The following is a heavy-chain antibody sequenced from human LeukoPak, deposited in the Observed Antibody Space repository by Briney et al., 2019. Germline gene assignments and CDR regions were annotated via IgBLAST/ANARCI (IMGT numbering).Heavy chain of an antibody. D-gene: IGHD6-13*01. CDR3: ARRIAAATTGTTFDY. CDR1: GGSISSGDYY. V-gene: IGHV4-30-4*01. Sequence: PSETLSLTCTVSGGSISSGDYYWSWIRQPPGKGLEWIGYIYYSGSTYYNPSLKSRVTISVDKSKSQFSLKLSSVTAADTAVYYCARRIAAATTGTTFDYWGQGTLVTVSS. J-gene: IGHJ4*02. CDR2: IYYSGST.